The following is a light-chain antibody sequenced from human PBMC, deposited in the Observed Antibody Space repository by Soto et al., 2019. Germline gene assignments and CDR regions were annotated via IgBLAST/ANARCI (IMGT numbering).Light chain of an antibody. V-gene: IGKV1-39*01. Sequence: DIQMTQSPSSLPASVGDRVPITCRASQNIGVYLNWYQKKPGKAPKLLIHAASSLHSGVPSTFSGSGSGTDFALTISSLQPEDFATYYCHQTAANPWTFAQGTKVDIK. J-gene: IGKJ1*01. CDR1: QNIGVY. CDR3: HQTAANPWT. CDR2: AAS.